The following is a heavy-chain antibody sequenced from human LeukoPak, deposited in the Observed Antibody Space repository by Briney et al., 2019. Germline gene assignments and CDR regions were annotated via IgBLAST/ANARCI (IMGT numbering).Heavy chain of an antibody. CDR1: GYTFTSYA. Sequence: ASVKVSCKASGYTFTSYAMNWVRQARGQGLEWMGWINTNTGNPTYAQGFTGRFVFSLDTSVSTAYLQISSLKAEDTAVYYCARDLMTQIYYYYMDVWGKGTTVTVSS. V-gene: IGHV7-4-1*02. CDR2: INTNTGNP. CDR3: ARDLMTQIYYYYMDV. D-gene: IGHD2-8*01. J-gene: IGHJ6*03.